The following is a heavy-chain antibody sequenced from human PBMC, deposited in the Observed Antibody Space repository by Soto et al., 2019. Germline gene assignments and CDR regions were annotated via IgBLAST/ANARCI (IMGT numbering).Heavy chain of an antibody. CDR2: IYPGDSDT. CDR3: ARLNCGGDCYYVRYFQH. D-gene: IGHD2-21*02. Sequence: GESLKISCKGSGYSFTSYWIGWVRQMPGKGLEWMGIIYPGDSDTRYSPSFQGQVTISADKSISTAYLQWSSLKASDTAMYYCARLNCGGDCYYVRYFQHWGQGTLVTVSS. V-gene: IGHV5-51*01. CDR1: GYSFTSYW. J-gene: IGHJ1*01.